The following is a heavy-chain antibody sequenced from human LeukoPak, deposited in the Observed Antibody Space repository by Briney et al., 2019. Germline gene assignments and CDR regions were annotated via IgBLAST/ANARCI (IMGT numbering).Heavy chain of an antibody. CDR2: ISYDGSNK. V-gene: IGHV3-30-3*01. CDR1: GFTFSTYA. CDR3: ARVDYYDSSGSDWYFDL. J-gene: IGHJ2*01. Sequence: PGGSLRLSCAASGFTFSTYAIHWVRQAPGKGLEWVAVISYDGSNKYYAASVKGRFTISRDNSKNTLYLQMNSLRAEDTAVYYCARVDYYDSSGSDWYFDLWGRGTLVTVSS. D-gene: IGHD3-22*01.